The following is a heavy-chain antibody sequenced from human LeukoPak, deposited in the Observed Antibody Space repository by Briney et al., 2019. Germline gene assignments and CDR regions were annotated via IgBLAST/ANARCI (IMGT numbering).Heavy chain of an antibody. V-gene: IGHV4-59*08. CDR1: TDPMTSYY. CDR2: TYYTGRA. J-gene: IGHJ2*01. D-gene: IGHD3-9*01. Sequence: SGTPSPTCSVSTDPMTSYYWGWIRQPPRKGLGRIWYTYYTGRANYNPSLKSRVSISVDTSKNQFSLKFSSVTAADTAVYFCARLHLYYDILTPRYFDLWGRGTLVTVSS. CDR3: ARLHLYYDILTPRYFDL.